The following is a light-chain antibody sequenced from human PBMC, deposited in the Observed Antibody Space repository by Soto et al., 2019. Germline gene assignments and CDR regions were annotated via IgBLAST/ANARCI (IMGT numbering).Light chain of an antibody. CDR3: QQSYSTPT. CDR2: DAS. J-gene: IGKJ1*01. CDR1: QSISSY. Sequence: DIQMTQSPSSLSASVGDRVTITCRASQSISSYLNWYQQKPGKAPKLLIYDASSLQSGVPSRFSGSGSGTEFTLTISSLQPEDFATYYCQQSYSTPTFGQGTKVDIK. V-gene: IGKV1-39*01.